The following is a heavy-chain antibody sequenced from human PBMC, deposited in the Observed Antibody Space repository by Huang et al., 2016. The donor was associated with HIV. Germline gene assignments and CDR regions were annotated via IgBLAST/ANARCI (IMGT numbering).Heavy chain of an antibody. V-gene: IGHV3-30-3*01. J-gene: IGHJ3*02. D-gene: IGHD5-18*01. CDR2: ISKDGSNN. CDR3: ARAKDTWDAYDI. Sequence: QVQLVESGGGVVKPGRSLRLSCAASGFTFNNLAMHWVRQAPGKGWDGVAVISKDGSNNYYADSVKGRFTISRDSSKSTLFLHMTSLRTEDTAVYYCARAKDTWDAYDIWGQGTMVIVSS. CDR1: GFTFNNLA.